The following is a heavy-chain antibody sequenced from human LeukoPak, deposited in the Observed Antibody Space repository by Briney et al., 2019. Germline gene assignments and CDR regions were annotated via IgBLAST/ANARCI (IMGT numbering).Heavy chain of an antibody. D-gene: IGHD2-15*01. J-gene: IGHJ4*02. CDR3: ARAGCSGGSCYPDPYYFDY. CDR2: IYYSGST. Sequence: PSQTLSLTCTVSGGSISSGDYYSSWIRQPPGKGLEWIGYIYYSGSTYYNPSLKSRVTISVDTSKNQFSLKLSSVTAADTAVYYCARAGCSGGSCYPDPYYFDYWGQGTLVTVSS. CDR1: GGSISSGDYY. V-gene: IGHV4-30-4*01.